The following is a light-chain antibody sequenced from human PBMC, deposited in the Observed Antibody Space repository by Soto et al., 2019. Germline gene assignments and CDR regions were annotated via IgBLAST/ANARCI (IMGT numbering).Light chain of an antibody. Sequence: EIVLTQSPATLSLSPGERATLSCRASQSVSSYLAWYQQKPGQAPRLLIYDASNSATGIPARFSGSGPGTDFTLTISSLEPEDFAVYSCQQRSNWLTFGGGTKVEIK. CDR1: QSVSSY. CDR3: QQRSNWLT. J-gene: IGKJ4*01. CDR2: DAS. V-gene: IGKV3-11*01.